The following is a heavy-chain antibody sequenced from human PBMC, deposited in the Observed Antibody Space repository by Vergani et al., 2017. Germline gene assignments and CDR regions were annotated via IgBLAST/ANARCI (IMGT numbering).Heavy chain of an antibody. CDR2: IYYSVLT. D-gene: IGHD6-19*01. CDR3: ARQRPGSGWSPGDFDD. V-gene: IGHV4-39*01. J-gene: IGHJ4*02. CDR1: ADSISSGSYY. Sequence: QLQLQQSGPGLVKPSETLFLTCTVSADSISSGSYYWGWIRQPPGKSLEWIGSIYYSVLTYHNPSLKSRVAISVDTSRNHFSLKVTSVTAADTAVYFCARQRPGSGWSPGDFDDWGQGILVTVSS.